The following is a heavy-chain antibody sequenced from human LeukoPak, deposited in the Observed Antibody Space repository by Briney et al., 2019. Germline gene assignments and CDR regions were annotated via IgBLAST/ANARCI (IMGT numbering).Heavy chain of an antibody. CDR2: ISSGGSTT. Sequence: GGSLRLSCAASGFTFSSYEMNWVRQAPGKGLEWVSKISSGGSTTYYADSEKGRFTISRDNAKNSLYLQMNSLRAEDTAVYYCATSLVRGQGRLVTVSS. V-gene: IGHV3-48*03. J-gene: IGHJ4*02. D-gene: IGHD2/OR15-2a*01. CDR1: GFTFSSYE. CDR3: ATSLV.